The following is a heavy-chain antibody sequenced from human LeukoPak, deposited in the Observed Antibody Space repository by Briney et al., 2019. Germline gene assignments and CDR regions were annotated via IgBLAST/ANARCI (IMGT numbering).Heavy chain of an antibody. J-gene: IGHJ4*02. CDR2: IYYSGST. CDR3: ARHVSYYDILTGYQNPHYFDY. D-gene: IGHD3-9*01. CDR1: GGSISSSSYY. Sequence: PSETLSLTCTVSGGSISSSSYYWGWIRQPPGKGLEWIGSIYYSGSTYYNPSLKSRVTISVDTSKNQFSLKLSSVTAADTAVYYCARHVSYYDILTGYQNPHYFDYWGQGTLVTVSS. V-gene: IGHV4-39*01.